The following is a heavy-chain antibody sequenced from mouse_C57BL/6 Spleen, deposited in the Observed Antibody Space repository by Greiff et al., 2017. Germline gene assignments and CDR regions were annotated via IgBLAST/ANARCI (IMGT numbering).Heavy chain of an antibody. J-gene: IGHJ3*01. CDR1: GYAFSSYW. CDR3: ARARRLCGWFAY. Sequence: VKLQQSGAELVKPGASVKISCKASGYAFSSYWMNWVKQRPGKGLEWVGLICPGGGDTNYNGKFKGKATLTADKSSSTAYMQLSSLSSEDSAVYLCARARRLCGWFAYWGQGTRVTVSA. V-gene: IGHV1-80*01. D-gene: IGHD2-4*01. CDR2: ICPGGGDT.